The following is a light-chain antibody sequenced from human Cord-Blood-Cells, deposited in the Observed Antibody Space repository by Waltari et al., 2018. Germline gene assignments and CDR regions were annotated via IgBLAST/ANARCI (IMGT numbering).Light chain of an antibody. CDR2: EGS. J-gene: IGLJ2*01. CDR3: CSYAGSSTYVV. V-gene: IGLV2-23*01. Sequence: QSALTQPASVSGSPGQSITISCTGTSSDVGSYNLVSWYQQHPGKAPQLIIYEGSKRPSGVSNRFSGSKSGNTASLTISGLQAEDEADYYCCSYAGSSTYVVFGGGTKLTVL. CDR1: SSDVGSYNL.